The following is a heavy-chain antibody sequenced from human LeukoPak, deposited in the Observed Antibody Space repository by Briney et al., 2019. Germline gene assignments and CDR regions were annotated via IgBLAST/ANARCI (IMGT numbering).Heavy chain of an antibody. CDR2: TSSSDAGT. V-gene: IGHV3-23*01. CDR1: GFALSSYA. D-gene: IGHD6-13*01. Sequence: PGGSLRLSCAASGFALSSYAMSWVRQAPGKGLEWVSATSSSDAGTYHAESVRGRFTISRDNSKNTLYLQMNSLRADDAAVYYCAKDRIAAAGFDYWGQGTLVTVSS. J-gene: IGHJ4*02. CDR3: AKDRIAAAGFDY.